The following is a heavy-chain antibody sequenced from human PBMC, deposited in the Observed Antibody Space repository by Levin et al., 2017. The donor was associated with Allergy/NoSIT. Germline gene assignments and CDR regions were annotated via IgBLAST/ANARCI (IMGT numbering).Heavy chain of an antibody. Sequence: GESLKISCKVSGYTLTELSMHWVRQAPGKGLEWMGGFDPEDGETIYAQKFQGRVTMTEDTSTDTAYMELSSLRSEDTAVYYCATNLLRNVVVAGYFDYWGQGTLVTVSS. V-gene: IGHV1-24*01. CDR2: FDPEDGET. D-gene: IGHD2-15*01. CDR1: GYTLTELS. J-gene: IGHJ4*02. CDR3: ATNLLRNVVVAGYFDY.